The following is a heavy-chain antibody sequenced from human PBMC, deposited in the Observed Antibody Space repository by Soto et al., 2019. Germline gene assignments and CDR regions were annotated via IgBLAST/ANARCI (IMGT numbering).Heavy chain of an antibody. CDR3: ARDLKEYCSDGKCNWFDP. V-gene: IGHV4-59*01. D-gene: IGHD2-15*01. J-gene: IGHJ5*02. CDR1: GASITTYY. Sequence: QVQLQESGPGLVKPSDTLSLTCTVSGASITTYYWSWIRQPPGKGLEWIGYISYSGSTDYNPSLTSRVTISFDASKNQISLQVRSATAADADVYYCARDLKEYCSDGKCNWFDPWGQGTLVTVSS. CDR2: ISYSGST.